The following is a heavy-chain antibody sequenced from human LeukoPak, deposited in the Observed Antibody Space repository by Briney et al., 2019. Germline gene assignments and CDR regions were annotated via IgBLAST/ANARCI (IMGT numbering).Heavy chain of an antibody. CDR2: IGFSSIGYSSDHL. D-gene: IGHD4-17*01. Sequence: PGGSLRLSCAASGFPFSAYYMTWIRQAPGKGLEWVSSIGFSSIGYSSDHLKYADSVKGRFTISRDNSKNTLFLQMNSLRAEDTAVYYCAREAVTRNYFDYWGQGTLVTVSS. CDR3: AREAVTRNYFDY. J-gene: IGHJ4*02. CDR1: GFPFSAYY. V-gene: IGHV3-11*05.